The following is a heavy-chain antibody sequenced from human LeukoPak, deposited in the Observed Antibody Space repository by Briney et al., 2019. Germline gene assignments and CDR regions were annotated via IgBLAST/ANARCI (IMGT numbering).Heavy chain of an antibody. CDR3: ARRGGGRDYYYMDV. J-gene: IGHJ6*03. V-gene: IGHV5-51*01. CDR1: GYIFPNYW. Sequence: AGESLKISCKGSGYIFPNYWIGWVRQVPGKGLEWMGIIYAGDSDTTYSPSFQGQVTISADKSISTVYLQWSNLKASDTATYYCARRGGGRDYYYMDVWGKGTTVTVSS. D-gene: IGHD3-16*01. CDR2: IYAGDSDT.